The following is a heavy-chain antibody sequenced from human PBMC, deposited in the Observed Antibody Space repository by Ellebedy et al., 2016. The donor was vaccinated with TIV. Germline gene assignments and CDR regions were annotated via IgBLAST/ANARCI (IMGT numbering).Heavy chain of an antibody. Sequence: GESLKISCKGSGKYFPNYWIGWVRQMPGKGLECLGIIYPGDSDTYYSPSFQGQVTISADKSVSTAFLQWDSLKASDTAMYYCAAFSGSQVMFDYWGQGTLVTVSS. J-gene: IGHJ4*02. CDR1: GKYFPNYW. CDR2: IYPGDSDT. CDR3: AAFSGSQVMFDY. D-gene: IGHD1-26*01. V-gene: IGHV5-51*01.